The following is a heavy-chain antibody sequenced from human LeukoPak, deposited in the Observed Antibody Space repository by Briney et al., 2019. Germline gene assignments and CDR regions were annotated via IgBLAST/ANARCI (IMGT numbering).Heavy chain of an antibody. V-gene: IGHV4-4*07. CDR2: IDTSGST. J-gene: IGHJ6*03. CDR3: AREIARYYYYMDV. D-gene: IGHD1-26*01. Sequence: SETLSLTCTVSSGSISSYYWSWIRQPAGKGLEWIGRIDTSGSTNYNPSLKSRVTMSVDTSKNQFSLKLSSVTAADTAVYYCAREIARYYYYMDVWGKGTTVTVSS. CDR1: SGSISSYY.